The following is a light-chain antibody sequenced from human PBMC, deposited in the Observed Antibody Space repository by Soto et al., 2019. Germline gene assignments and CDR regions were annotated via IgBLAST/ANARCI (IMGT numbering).Light chain of an antibody. J-gene: IGKJ4*01. CDR1: QSVRSY. V-gene: IGKV3-11*01. CDR2: DAS. Sequence: EIGLTQSPATLSLSPGERATLSCRASQSVRSYLAWYQQKPGQAPRLLIYDASNSATGIPARFSGSGSTTDFTLTISSLEPEDFAIYYSQQRSNWPPVTVHGATKVEIK. CDR3: QQRSNWPPVT.